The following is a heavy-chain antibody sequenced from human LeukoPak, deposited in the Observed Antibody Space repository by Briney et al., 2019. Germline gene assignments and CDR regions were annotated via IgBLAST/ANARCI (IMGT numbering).Heavy chain of an antibody. CDR1: GFTFRSYA. Sequence: GGSLRLSCAASGFTFRSYAMHWVRQAPGKGLEWVAVIWYSGGNENYADSVKGRFTISRDNSKNTLYLQMNSLRTEDTAVYYCAKVRCALGYCSSTSLDVWGKGTTVTVSS. J-gene: IGHJ6*04. CDR3: AKVRCALGYCSSTSLDV. D-gene: IGHD2-2*01. CDR2: IWYSGGNE. V-gene: IGHV3-30*02.